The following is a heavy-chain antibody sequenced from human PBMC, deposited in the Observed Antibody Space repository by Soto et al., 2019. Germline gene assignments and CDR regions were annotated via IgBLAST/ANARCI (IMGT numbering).Heavy chain of an antibody. J-gene: IGHJ6*02. CDR3: AKVTKRAAAGRYEYYKYGMDV. Sequence: GSLRLSCAASGFTFSTYAMTWVRQAPGKGLEWVSVISGSGGSSYYAASVKGRFTISRDNSKNTVYLQMNGLRAEDTALYFCAKVTKRAAAGRYEYYKYGMDVWGQGTTVTVSS. V-gene: IGHV3-23*01. D-gene: IGHD6-13*01. CDR2: ISGSGGSS. CDR1: GFTFSTYA.